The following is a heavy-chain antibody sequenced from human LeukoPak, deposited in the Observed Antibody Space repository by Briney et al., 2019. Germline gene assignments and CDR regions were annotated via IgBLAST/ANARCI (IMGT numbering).Heavy chain of an antibody. Sequence: PSETLSLTCSVSGGSISSGSYYWSWIRQPAGKGLEWIGRIYTSGSINYNPSLKSRVTISVDTSKNQFSLRLSSVTAADTAVYYCARDLITMVRGVIIGRRFDPWGQGTLVTVSS. CDR1: GGSISSGSYY. CDR3: ARDLITMVRGVIIGRRFDP. CDR2: IYTSGSI. D-gene: IGHD3-10*01. J-gene: IGHJ5*02. V-gene: IGHV4-61*02.